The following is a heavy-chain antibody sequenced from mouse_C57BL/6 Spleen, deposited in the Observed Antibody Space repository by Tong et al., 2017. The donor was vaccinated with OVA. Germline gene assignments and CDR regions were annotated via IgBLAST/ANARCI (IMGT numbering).Heavy chain of an antibody. Sequence: EVQLQESGGGLVQPGGSLSLSCAASGFTFTDYYMSWVRQPPGKALEWLGFIRNKANGYTTEYSASVKGRFTISRDNSQSILYLQMNALRAEDSATYYCARYEITTDYYAMDYWGQGTSVTVSP. D-gene: IGHD1-1*01. CDR1: GFTFTDYY. CDR2: IRNKANGYTT. CDR3: ARYEITTDYYAMDY. J-gene: IGHJ4*01. V-gene: IGHV7-3*01.